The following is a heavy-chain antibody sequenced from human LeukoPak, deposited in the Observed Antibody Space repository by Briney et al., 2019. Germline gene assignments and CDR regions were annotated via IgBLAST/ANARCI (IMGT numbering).Heavy chain of an antibody. Sequence: GGSLRLSCAASAFTFSTYAMAWVRQAPGKGLQWVSTLSGRGGATSHAGSVKGRFTISRDNSKNTLYLQMNSLRAEDTAVYYCAKHYTNTPHFFDYWGQGTLVTVSS. V-gene: IGHV3-23*01. CDR1: AFTFSTYA. J-gene: IGHJ4*02. CDR2: LSGRGGAT. D-gene: IGHD3-10*01. CDR3: AKHYTNTPHFFDY.